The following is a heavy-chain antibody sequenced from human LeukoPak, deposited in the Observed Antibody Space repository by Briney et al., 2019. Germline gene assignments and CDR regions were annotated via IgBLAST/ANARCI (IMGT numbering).Heavy chain of an antibody. D-gene: IGHD3-9*01. J-gene: IGHJ5*02. Sequence: SVKVSCKASGGTFSSYAISWVRQAPGQGLEWMGGIIPIFGTANYAQKFQGRVTITTDESTSTAYMELSSLRSEDTAVYYCARNPRSYDILTGYSLQNWFDPWGQGTLVTVSS. CDR2: IIPIFGTA. CDR1: GGTFSSYA. CDR3: ARNPRSYDILTGYSLQNWFDP. V-gene: IGHV1-69*05.